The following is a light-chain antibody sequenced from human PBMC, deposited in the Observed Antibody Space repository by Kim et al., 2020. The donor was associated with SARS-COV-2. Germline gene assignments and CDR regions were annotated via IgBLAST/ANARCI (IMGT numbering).Light chain of an antibody. CDR1: QKFTNY. CDR3: QQSYSSPLS. J-gene: IGKJ4*01. V-gene: IGKV1-39*01. Sequence: DIQMTQSPSSLSASVGDRVTITCRASQKFTNYLNWYQQKPGKAPKLLIYASSRLHSGVPSRFSGSGSGTNFTLTISNLQPEDFATYYCQQSYSSPLSFGGGTKVEIK. CDR2: ASS.